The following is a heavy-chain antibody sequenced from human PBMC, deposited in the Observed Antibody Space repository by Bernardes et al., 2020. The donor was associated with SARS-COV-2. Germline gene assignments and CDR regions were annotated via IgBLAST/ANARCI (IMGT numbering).Heavy chain of an antibody. CDR1: GFTFSSYG. V-gene: IGHV3-33*01. CDR3: ARGGGTYVGGRKKDRMFDH. CDR2: IWYDGSNK. Sequence: GGSLRLSCAASGFTFSSYGMHWVRQAPGKGLEWVAIIWYDGSNKYYVDSVKGRLTISRDNSKNTLYLQMDSLRGEDTAVYYCARGGGTYVGGRKKDRMFDHWGQGTLVTVSS. J-gene: IGHJ4*02. D-gene: IGHD1-26*01.